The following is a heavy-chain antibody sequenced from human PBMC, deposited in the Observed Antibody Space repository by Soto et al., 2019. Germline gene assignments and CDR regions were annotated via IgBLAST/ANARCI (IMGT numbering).Heavy chain of an antibody. J-gene: IGHJ6*02. CDR3: ARDMGIVGATYYYYGMDV. CDR2: INPNSGGT. D-gene: IGHD1-26*01. Sequence: QGLEWMGWINPNSGGTNYAQKFQGWVTMTRDTSISTAYMELSRLRSDDTAVYYCARDMGIVGATYYYYGMDVWGQGTTVTVSS. V-gene: IGHV1-2*04.